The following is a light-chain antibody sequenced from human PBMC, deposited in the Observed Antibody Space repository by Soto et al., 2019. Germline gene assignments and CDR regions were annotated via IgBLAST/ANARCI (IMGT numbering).Light chain of an antibody. J-gene: IGKJ3*01. CDR3: QQYGDSPLT. V-gene: IGKV3-20*01. CDR1: QSVTVNS. Sequence: EILLTQSPRTLSLSPGEGVTLSCRASQSVTVNSLAWYQQKPGQTPKLLIYAASTRAAAVPDRFTGSGSGTDFDLTISRLEPEDFAVYYCQQYGDSPLTFGPGTKVDIK. CDR2: AAS.